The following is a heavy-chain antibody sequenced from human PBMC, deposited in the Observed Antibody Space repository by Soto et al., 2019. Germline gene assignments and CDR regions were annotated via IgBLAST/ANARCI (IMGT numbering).Heavy chain of an antibody. Sequence: SEALSLTCTVSGGSISSYYWCWIRQPPGKGLELIGYIYYSGSTNYNPSLKSRVTISVDTSKNQFSLKLSSVTAADTAVYFCARDIVGATTAYYYYYMDVWGKGTTVTVSS. CDR1: GGSISSYY. CDR3: ARDIVGATTAYYYYYMDV. V-gene: IGHV4-59*01. CDR2: IYYSGST. D-gene: IGHD1-26*01. J-gene: IGHJ6*03.